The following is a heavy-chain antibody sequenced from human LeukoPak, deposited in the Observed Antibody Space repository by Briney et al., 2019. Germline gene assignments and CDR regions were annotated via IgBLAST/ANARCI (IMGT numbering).Heavy chain of an antibody. D-gene: IGHD5-18*01. V-gene: IGHV1-69*05. CDR1: GGTFSSYA. CDR3: ARAEYSYGYYFDY. CDR2: IIPIFGTA. J-gene: IGHJ4*02. Sequence: GASVKVSCKASGGTFSSYAISWVRQAPGQGPEWMGGIIPIFGTANYAQKFQGRVTITTDESTSTAYMELSSLRSEDTAVYYCARAEYSYGYYFDYWGQGTLVTVSS.